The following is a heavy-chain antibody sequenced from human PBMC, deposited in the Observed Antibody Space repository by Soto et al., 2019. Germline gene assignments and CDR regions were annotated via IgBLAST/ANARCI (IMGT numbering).Heavy chain of an antibody. CDR1: GGSFSGYY. Sequence: PSETLSRTCAVYGGSFSGYYWSWIRQPPGKGREWIGEINQSGSTNYNPSRKSRVTRSVDTSKNQFSLKLSSVTAADTALSYCARVSYSDSSGSYFDYWRQGTLVTVSS. CDR3: ARVSYSDSSGSYFDY. J-gene: IGHJ4*02. D-gene: IGHD3-22*01. CDR2: INQSGST. V-gene: IGHV4-34*01.